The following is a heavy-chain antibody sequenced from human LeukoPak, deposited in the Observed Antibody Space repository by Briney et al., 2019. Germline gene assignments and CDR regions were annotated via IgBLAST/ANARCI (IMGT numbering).Heavy chain of an antibody. CDR3: AIAKDSTRRYGSGRGGVSIDP. D-gene: IGHD3-10*01. Sequence: PSETLSLTCAVYGGSFSGYYWSWIRQPPGKGLEWIGEINHSGSTNYNPSLKSRVTISVDTSKNQFSLKLSSVTAADTAVYYCAIAKDSTRRYGSGRGGVSIDPWGQGTLVTVSS. CDR2: INHSGST. CDR1: GGSFSGYY. V-gene: IGHV4-34*01. J-gene: IGHJ5*02.